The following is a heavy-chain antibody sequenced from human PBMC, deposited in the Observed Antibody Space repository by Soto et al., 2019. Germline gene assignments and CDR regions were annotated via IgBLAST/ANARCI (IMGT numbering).Heavy chain of an antibody. CDR1: GYSFTRYW. J-gene: IGHJ4*02. D-gene: IGHD1-26*01. CDR3: ARPGIVGATTPFDS. V-gene: IGHV5-51*01. CDR2: IYPGDSET. Sequence: ESLKISCAGSGYSFTRYWIGWVRHRPGKGLEWMGIIYPGDSETRYSPSFQGQVTISADKSNSTAYLQWSSLKASDTAIYYCARPGIVGATTPFDSWGQGTLVTVSS.